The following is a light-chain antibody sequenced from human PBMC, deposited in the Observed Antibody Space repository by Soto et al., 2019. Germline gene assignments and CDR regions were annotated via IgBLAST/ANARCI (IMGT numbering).Light chain of an antibody. CDR2: DAS. CDR1: QSVSMW. V-gene: IGKV1-5*01. Sequence: DTQMTQSPSTLSASVGDRVTITCRASQSVSMWLAWFQQKPGRAPRLLIYDASTLESGVPSRFSGSGSRTEFTLTIDSLQPEDAATYYCQQYNTYLTWTFGQGTKVDI. CDR3: QQYNTYLTWT. J-gene: IGKJ1*01.